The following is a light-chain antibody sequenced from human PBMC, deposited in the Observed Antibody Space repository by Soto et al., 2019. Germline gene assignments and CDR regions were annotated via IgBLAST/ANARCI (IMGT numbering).Light chain of an antibody. CDR2: GAS. J-gene: IGKJ5*01. Sequence: EIVLTQSPGTLSLSPGERATLSCRASQSVSSSYLAWYQQNPGQAPRLLIYGASTRATNVSARFSGSGSGTDFTLTISRLEPEDFAVYYCQQRSNWITFGQGTRLEIK. CDR1: QSVSSSY. V-gene: IGKV3D-20*02. CDR3: QQRSNWIT.